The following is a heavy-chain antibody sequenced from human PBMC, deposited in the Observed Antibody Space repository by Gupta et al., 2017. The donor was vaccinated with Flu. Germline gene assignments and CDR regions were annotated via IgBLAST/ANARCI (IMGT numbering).Heavy chain of an antibody. CDR1: GYTLTELS. D-gene: IGHD2-2*02. CDR2: FDPEDGET. Sequence: QVQLVQSGAEVKQPGASVKVSCKVSGYTLTELSLHWVRQAPGKGLAWMGGFDPEDGETIYAQKFQGRVTMTEDTSTDTAYMELSSLRSEDTAVYYCATPIRGIVVPAAINVGVGAFDIWGQGTMVTVSS. V-gene: IGHV1-24*01. CDR3: ATPIRGIVVPAAINVGVGAFDI. J-gene: IGHJ3*02.